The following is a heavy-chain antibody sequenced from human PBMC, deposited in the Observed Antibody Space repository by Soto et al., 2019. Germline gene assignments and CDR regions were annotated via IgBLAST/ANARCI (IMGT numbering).Heavy chain of an antibody. CDR1: GIVFSDY. D-gene: IGHD3-10*01. CDR3: VRVRFGECGYAIDV. CDR2: ISGSGRTI. J-gene: IGHJ6*02. V-gene: IGHV3-11*01. Sequence: GGSLRLSCAAPGIVFSDYMSWDGQAPGKRLEWLSYISGSGRTIYYAGSVKGRFTISRDNAKNSLYLQMNNLRAEDTAMYYCVRVRFGECGYAIDVWGRGTSDTGS.